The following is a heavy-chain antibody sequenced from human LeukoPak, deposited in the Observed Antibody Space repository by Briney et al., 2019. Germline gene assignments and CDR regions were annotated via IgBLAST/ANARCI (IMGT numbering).Heavy chain of an antibody. CDR1: GGSISSSNW. D-gene: IGHD1-26*01. CDR2: IYHSGST. Sequence: SETLSLTCAVSGGSISSSNWWSWVRQPPGKGLEWIGEIYHSGSTNYNPSLKSRVTISVDKSKNQSPLKLSSVTAADTAVYYCARHRGAGMYYFDYWGQGTLVTVSS. J-gene: IGHJ4*02. CDR3: ARHRGAGMYYFDY. V-gene: IGHV4-4*02.